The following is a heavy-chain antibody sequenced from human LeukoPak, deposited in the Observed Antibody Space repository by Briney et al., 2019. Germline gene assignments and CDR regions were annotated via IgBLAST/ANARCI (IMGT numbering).Heavy chain of an antibody. Sequence: GGSLRLSCAASGFTFSSYWMHWVRQAPGKGLVWVSRINSDGSSTSYAGSVKGRFTISRDNAKNTLYLQMNSLRAEDTAVYYCARGWFGELYPIDYWGQGTLVTVSS. CDR1: GFTFSSYW. V-gene: IGHV3-74*01. D-gene: IGHD3-10*01. CDR2: INSDGSST. CDR3: ARGWFGELYPIDY. J-gene: IGHJ4*02.